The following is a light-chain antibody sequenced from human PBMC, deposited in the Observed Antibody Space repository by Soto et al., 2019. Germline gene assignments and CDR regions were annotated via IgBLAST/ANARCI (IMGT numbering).Light chain of an antibody. V-gene: IGLV1-40*01. Sequence: QSVLTQPPSVSGAPGQRVTISCTGSSSNIGAGYDVHWYQQLPGTAPKLLIYGNTNRPSGVPDRFSGSKSGTSASLAITGLQAEDEADYYCHSYDSSLSGSVSGGGTKLTVL. J-gene: IGLJ3*02. CDR1: SSNIGAGYD. CDR2: GNT. CDR3: HSYDSSLSGSV.